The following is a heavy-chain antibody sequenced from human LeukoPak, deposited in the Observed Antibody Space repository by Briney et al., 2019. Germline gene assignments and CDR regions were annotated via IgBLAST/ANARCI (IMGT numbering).Heavy chain of an antibody. D-gene: IGHD2-8*01. Sequence: PSETLTLSCTASGASISSSYVRWLRQPPGKGLEWIAHIYNRDTNYNPSLQSRVTISLDTSKNQFSLKLTSVTAADTAVYYCATNGDTWHIWGPGTLVTVSS. J-gene: IGHJ4*03. V-gene: IGHV4-59*03. CDR1: GASISSSY. CDR3: ATNGDTWHI. CDR2: IYNRDT.